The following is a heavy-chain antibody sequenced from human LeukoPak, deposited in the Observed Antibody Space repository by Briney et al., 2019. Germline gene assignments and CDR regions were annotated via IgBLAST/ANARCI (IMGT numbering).Heavy chain of an antibody. CDR1: GFTFSSYG. CDR2: ISYDGSNK. D-gene: IGHD2-2*01. J-gene: IGHJ1*01. V-gene: IGHV3-30*18. CDR3: AKPAYRYCSSTSCYPEYFQH. Sequence: GGSLRLSCAASGFTFSSYGMHWVRQAPGKGLEWVAVISYDGSNKYYADSVKGRFTISRDNSKNTLYLQMNSLRAEDTAVYYCAKPAYRYCSSTSCYPEYFQHWGQGTLVTVSS.